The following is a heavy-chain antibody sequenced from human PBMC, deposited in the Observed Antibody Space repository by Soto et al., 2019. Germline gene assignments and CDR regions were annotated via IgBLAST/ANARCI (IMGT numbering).Heavy chain of an antibody. Sequence: QVQLQESGPGLVKPSQTLSLSCTVSGGSLSSGGYYWSWIRQHPGKGLEWIGFIYYSGSTYYNPSPKSRVTISVDTSQNQFSLKLSSVTAADTAVYYCARDTQRGYSGYFDSWGQGTRVTVSS. D-gene: IGHD5-12*01. CDR1: GGSLSSGGYY. J-gene: IGHJ4*02. CDR3: ARDTQRGYSGYFDS. CDR2: IYYSGST. V-gene: IGHV4-31*03.